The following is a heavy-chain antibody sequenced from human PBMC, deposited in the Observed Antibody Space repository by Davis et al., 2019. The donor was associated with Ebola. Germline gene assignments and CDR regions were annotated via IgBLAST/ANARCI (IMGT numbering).Heavy chain of an antibody. CDR3: ARGWLRAGMDV. CDR1: GYSISSGYY. J-gene: IGHJ6*04. D-gene: IGHD5-18*01. CDR2: IYHSGST. Sequence: PSETLSLTCTVSGYSISSGYYWGWIRQPPGKGLEWIGSIYHSGSTYYNPSLKSRVTISVDTSKNQFSLQLNSVTPEDTALYYCARGWLRAGMDVWGEGTTVTVSS. V-gene: IGHV4-38-2*02.